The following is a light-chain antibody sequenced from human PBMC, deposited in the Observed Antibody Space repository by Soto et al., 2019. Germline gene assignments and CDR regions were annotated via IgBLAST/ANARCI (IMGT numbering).Light chain of an antibody. Sequence: QSVLTQSPSASGTPGQRVTISCYGSSSNIGSYPVYWHQQLPGTAPKLLINSDDQRPSGVPDRFSASKSGTSASLAISGLRYEDEADYYCAAWDASMSGQVFGAGTKVTVL. J-gene: IGLJ1*01. CDR2: SDD. V-gene: IGLV1-47*02. CDR1: SSNIGSYP. CDR3: AAWDASMSGQV.